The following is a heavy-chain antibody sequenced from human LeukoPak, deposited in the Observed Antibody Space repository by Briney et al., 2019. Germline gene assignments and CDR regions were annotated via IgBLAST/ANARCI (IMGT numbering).Heavy chain of an antibody. Sequence: GGSLRLSCAASGFTFSDYYMSWIRQAPGKGLEWVSYISSSGSTIYYADSVKGRFTSSRDNAKNSLYLQMNSLRAADTAVYYCARENSQYGSGSYYNHYYYYMDVWGKGTTVTISS. CDR3: ARENSQYGSGSYYNHYYYYMDV. V-gene: IGHV3-11*01. J-gene: IGHJ6*03. CDR2: ISSSGSTI. D-gene: IGHD3-10*01. CDR1: GFTFSDYY.